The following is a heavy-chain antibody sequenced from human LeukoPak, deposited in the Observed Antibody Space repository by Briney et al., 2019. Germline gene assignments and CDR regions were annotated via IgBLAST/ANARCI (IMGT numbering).Heavy chain of an antibody. CDR3: ARGYSSGWYDFDY. Sequence: SETLSLTCTVSGGSISSSSYYWGWIRQPPGKGLEWIGSIYYSGSTYYNPSLKSRVTISVDTSKNQFSLKLSSVTAADTAVYYCARGYSSGWYDFDYWGQGTLVTVSS. J-gene: IGHJ4*02. CDR2: IYYSGST. CDR1: GGSISSSSYY. D-gene: IGHD6-19*01. V-gene: IGHV4-39*07.